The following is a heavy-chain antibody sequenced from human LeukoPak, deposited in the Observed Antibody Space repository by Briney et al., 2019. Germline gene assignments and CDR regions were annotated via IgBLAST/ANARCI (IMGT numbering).Heavy chain of an antibody. V-gene: IGHV1-3*01. D-gene: IGHD2-15*01. CDR3: ARVGCSGGSCYPIEAFDI. J-gene: IGHJ3*02. CDR1: GYTFTSYA. Sequence: ASVKVSCKASGYTFTSYAMHWVRQAPGQRLEWMGWINAGSGNTKYSQKFQGRVTITRDTSASTAYMELSSLRSEDTAVYYCARVGCSGGSCYPIEAFDIWGQGTMVTVSS. CDR2: INAGSGNT.